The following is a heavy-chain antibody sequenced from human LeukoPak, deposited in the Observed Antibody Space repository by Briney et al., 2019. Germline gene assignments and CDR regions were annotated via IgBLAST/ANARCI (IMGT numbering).Heavy chain of an antibody. CDR1: GGSFSGYS. Sequence: PSETPSLTCAVYGGSFSGYSWTWIRQPPGKGLEWIGEMSHSGYPNYNPSLKSRVAISVDTSKNQFSLNLTSVTAADTAVYYCARHGQDYYGSGSYYKPFDYWGQGTLVTVSS. CDR2: MSHSGYP. V-gene: IGHV4-34*01. CDR3: ARHGQDYYGSGSYYKPFDY. J-gene: IGHJ4*02. D-gene: IGHD3-10*01.